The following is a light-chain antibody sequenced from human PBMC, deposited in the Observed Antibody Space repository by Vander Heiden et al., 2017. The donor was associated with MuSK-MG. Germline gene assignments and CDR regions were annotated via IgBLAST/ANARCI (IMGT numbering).Light chain of an antibody. CDR3: LQNYKYPHT. CDR2: AAS. V-gene: IGKV1-17*03. J-gene: IGKJ2*01. CDR1: HDIENF. Sequence: DIQMTQSPSAMSASVGDRVTITCRASHDIENFLAWFQQTPGKVPKRLIYAASNLQRGVPSRFSGSGSGTEFTLTISSLQPEDFATYFCLQNYKYPHTFGQGSKLEI.